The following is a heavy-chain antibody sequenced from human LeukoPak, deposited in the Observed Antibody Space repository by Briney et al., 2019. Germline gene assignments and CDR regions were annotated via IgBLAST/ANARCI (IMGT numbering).Heavy chain of an antibody. Sequence: GGSVRLSCAASGFPFNAYCMTWVRQAPGKGLEWVAYIRQDGDTKYYVDSVKGRFTISRDNAMNSLYLQMNSLRAEDTAIYYCARSLPYGTTWYGRSDFWGQGTLVTVSS. CDR3: ARSLPYGTTWYGRSDF. CDR2: IRQDGDTK. CDR1: GFPFNAYC. V-gene: IGHV3-7*03. D-gene: IGHD6-13*01. J-gene: IGHJ4*02.